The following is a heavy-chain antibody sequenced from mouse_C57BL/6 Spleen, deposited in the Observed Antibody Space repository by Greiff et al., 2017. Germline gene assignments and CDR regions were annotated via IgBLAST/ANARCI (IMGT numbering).Heavy chain of an antibody. J-gene: IGHJ1*03. CDR2: INPNNGGT. V-gene: IGHV1-18*01. D-gene: IGHD1-1*01. CDR3: ARAYGSPYWYFDV. Sequence: VQLQQSGPELVKPGASVTIPCKASGYTFTDYNMDWVKQSHGKSLEWIGDINPNNGGTIYNQKFKGKATLTVDKSSSTAYMELRSLTSEDTAVYYCARAYGSPYWYFDVWGTGTTVTVSS. CDR1: GYTFTDYN.